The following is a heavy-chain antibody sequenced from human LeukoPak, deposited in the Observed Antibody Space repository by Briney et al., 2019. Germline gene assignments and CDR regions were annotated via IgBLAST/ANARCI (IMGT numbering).Heavy chain of an antibody. V-gene: IGHV3-66*01. Sequence: GGSLRLSCAASGFTISSNYMGWVRQAPGKGLEWVSVIYTGGSTFYADSVKGRFTISRDNSKNTLYLQMNSLRAEDTAVYYCARALYYFDYWGQGTLVTVSS. CDR1: GFTISSNY. CDR3: ARALYYFDY. CDR2: IYTGGST. J-gene: IGHJ4*02.